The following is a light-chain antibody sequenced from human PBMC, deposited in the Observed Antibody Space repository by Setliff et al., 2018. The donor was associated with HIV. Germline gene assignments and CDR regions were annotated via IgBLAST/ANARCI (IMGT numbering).Light chain of an antibody. J-gene: IGKJ4*01. V-gene: IGKV1-39*01. CDR3: QQTYSIPT. Sequence: DMQMTQSPSSLSASVGDRVTITCRASQSISSYLNWYQQKPGKAPKLLIYAASSLQGGVPSRFSGSGSGTDFTLTISNLQPEDFATYYCQQTYSIPTFGGGTKVDIK. CDR1: QSISSY. CDR2: AAS.